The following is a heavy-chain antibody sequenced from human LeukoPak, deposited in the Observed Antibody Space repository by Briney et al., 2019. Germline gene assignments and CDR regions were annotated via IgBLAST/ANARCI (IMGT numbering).Heavy chain of an antibody. Sequence: SQTLSLTCTVSGGSISRGDYYWSWIRQPPGKGLEWIGYIYYCGSTYYNPSLKSRVTISVDTSKNQFSLKLSSVTAADTAVYYCARVGSGSYSRFDYWGQGTLVTVSS. CDR1: GGSISRGDYY. CDR3: ARVGSGSYSRFDY. V-gene: IGHV4-30-4*01. CDR2: IYYCGST. J-gene: IGHJ4*02. D-gene: IGHD3-10*01.